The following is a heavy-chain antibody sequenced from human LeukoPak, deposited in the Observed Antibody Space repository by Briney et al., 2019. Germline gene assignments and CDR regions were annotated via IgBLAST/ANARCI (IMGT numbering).Heavy chain of an antibody. CDR3: ARGVEPLAANTLAY. Sequence: PGGSLRLSCAASGFTVITNDITWVRQAPGKGLEWVSVPYSDGNTKYADSVQGRFTISRDNSKNTLYLEMNGLSPDDTAVYYCARGVEPLAANTLAYWGQGTLVTVSS. D-gene: IGHD1-14*01. CDR1: GFTVITND. CDR2: PYSDGNT. V-gene: IGHV3-53*01. J-gene: IGHJ4*02.